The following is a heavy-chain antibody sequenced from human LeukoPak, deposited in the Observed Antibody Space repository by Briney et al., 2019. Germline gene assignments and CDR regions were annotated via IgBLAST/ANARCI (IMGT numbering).Heavy chain of an antibody. CDR2: IRYDGNNK. CDR3: AKDKRFLWFGELSD. Sequence: PGGSLRLSCAASGLTFSNYGMHWVRQAPGKGLEWVAFIRYDGNNKYYADSVKGRFTISSDNSKNTLFLQMNSLRADDTAVYYCAKDKRFLWFGELSDWGQGTLVTVSS. V-gene: IGHV3-30*02. J-gene: IGHJ4*02. D-gene: IGHD3-10*01. CDR1: GLTFSNYG.